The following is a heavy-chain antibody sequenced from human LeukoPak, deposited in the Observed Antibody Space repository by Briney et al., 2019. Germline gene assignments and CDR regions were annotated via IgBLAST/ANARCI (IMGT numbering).Heavy chain of an antibody. D-gene: IGHD2-15*01. CDR1: GFTVSSNY. CDR2: IYSGGST. CDR3: ASCCSGGSCYSCYYYGMDV. Sequence: PGGSLRLSCAASGFTVSSNYMSWVRQAPGKGLEWVSVIYSGGSTYYADSVKGRFTISRDNSKNTLYLQMNSLRAEDTAVYYCASCCSGGSCYSCYYYGMDVWGQGTTVTVSS. V-gene: IGHV3-66*01. J-gene: IGHJ6*02.